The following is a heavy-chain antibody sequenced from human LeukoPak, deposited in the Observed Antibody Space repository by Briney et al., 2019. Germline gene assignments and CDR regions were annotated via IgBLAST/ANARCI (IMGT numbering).Heavy chain of an antibody. D-gene: IGHD2-2*03. CDR3: AKANWISDADAVW. CDR2: IRGGGEK. CDR1: GFSFTTYA. J-gene: IGHJ4*02. V-gene: IGHV3-23*01. Sequence: QSGGSLRLSCAASGFSFTTYAMSWVRQAPARGLEWVSSIRGGGEKFYADFVRGRFTLSRDDSTNTVYLQLYNLRVEDTAIYYCAKANWISDADAVWWGQGTLVTVSS.